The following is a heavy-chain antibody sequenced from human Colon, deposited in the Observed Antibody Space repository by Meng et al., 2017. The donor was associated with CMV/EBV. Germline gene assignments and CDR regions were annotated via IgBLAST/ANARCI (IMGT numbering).Heavy chain of an antibody. CDR1: GLTLTNSY. V-gene: IGHV3-66*02. CDR3: ASDTSGAGMDH. J-gene: IGHJ4*02. D-gene: IGHD3-3*01. CDR2: IYSGGST. Sequence: GESLKISCGVSGLTLTNSYMTWVRQPPGRGLEWVSIIYSGGSTSYGSSVKGRFTISRDISRNMVFLQMNSLRSDDTAVYYCASDTSGAGMDHWGQGTVVTVSS.